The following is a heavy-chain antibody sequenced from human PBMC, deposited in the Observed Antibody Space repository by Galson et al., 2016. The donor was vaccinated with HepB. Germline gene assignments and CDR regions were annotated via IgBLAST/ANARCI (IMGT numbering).Heavy chain of an antibody. CDR2: SNSDGSST. CDR3: ARDPHGAGSSGPPAHDAFDI. D-gene: IGHD6-19*01. Sequence: SLRLSCAASGFTFSSDWMHWVRQGPGRGLVWVSRSNSDGSSTSYADSVKGRFTISRDNAKNTQYLQMNSLRADDTGVYYCARDPHGAGSSGPPAHDAFDIWGQGTMVTVSS. CDR1: GFTFSSDW. J-gene: IGHJ3*02. V-gene: IGHV3-74*01.